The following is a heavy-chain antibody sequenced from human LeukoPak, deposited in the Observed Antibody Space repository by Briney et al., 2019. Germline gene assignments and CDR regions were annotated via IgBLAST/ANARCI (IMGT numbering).Heavy chain of an antibody. J-gene: IGHJ6*02. D-gene: IGHD5-18*01. CDR2: IYYSGSS. Sequence: SETLSLTCTVSGGSISSNGYYWGWFRQPPGKGLEWIGSIYYSGSSYYNPSLKSRVTISVDTSKNQFSLKLSSVTAADTAVYYCARDERGYSYVYGMDVWGQGTTVTVSS. V-gene: IGHV4-39*07. CDR1: GGSISSNGYY. CDR3: ARDERGYSYVYGMDV.